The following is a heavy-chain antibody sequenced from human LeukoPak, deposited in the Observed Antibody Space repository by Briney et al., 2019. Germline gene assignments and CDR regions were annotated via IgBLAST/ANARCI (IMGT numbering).Heavy chain of an antibody. V-gene: IGHV3-11*01. D-gene: IGHD3-22*01. CDR2: ISDSGSNI. Sequence: GGSLRLSCAASGFIFSDYYMTWIRQTPGKGLEWLSYISDSGSNINYADSVKGRLTISRDNAKKPLFLQMNSLRAEDTAVYYCAIYYDSSGSIDHWGQGTLVTVSS. CDR1: GFIFSDYY. J-gene: IGHJ4*02. CDR3: AIYYDSSGSIDH.